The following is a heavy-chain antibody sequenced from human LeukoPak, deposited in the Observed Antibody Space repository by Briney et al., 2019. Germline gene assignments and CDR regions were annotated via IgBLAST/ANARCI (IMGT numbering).Heavy chain of an antibody. CDR2: INPNSGGT. J-gene: IGHJ3*01. Sequence: ASVKVSCKASGGTFSSYAISWVRQAPGQGLEWMGWINPNSGGTNYAQKFQGRVTMTRDTSISTAYMELSRLRSDDTAVYYCARDTVAAAGTGAFDVWGQGTMVTVSS. D-gene: IGHD6-13*01. V-gene: IGHV1-2*02. CDR3: ARDTVAAAGTGAFDV. CDR1: GGTFSSYA.